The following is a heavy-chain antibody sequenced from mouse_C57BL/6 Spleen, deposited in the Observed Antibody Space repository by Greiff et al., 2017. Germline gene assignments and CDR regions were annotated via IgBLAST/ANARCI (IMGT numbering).Heavy chain of an antibody. Sequence: QVQLQQSGPELVKPGASVKISCKASGYSFTSYYIHWVKQRPGQGLEWIGWIYPGSGNTKYNEKFKGKATLTADTSSSTAYMQLSRLTSEDSAVYYCARCTLGRQLDYFDYWGQGTTLTVSS. D-gene: IGHD4-1*01. V-gene: IGHV1-66*01. J-gene: IGHJ2*01. CDR3: ARCTLGRQLDYFDY. CDR1: GYSFTSYY. CDR2: IYPGSGNT.